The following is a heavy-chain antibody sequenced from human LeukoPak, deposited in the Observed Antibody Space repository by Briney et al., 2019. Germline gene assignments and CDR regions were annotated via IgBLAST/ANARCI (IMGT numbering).Heavy chain of an antibody. D-gene: IGHD4-11*01. V-gene: IGHV4-59*08. CDR1: GGSISGYY. CDR3: ARSVPSLDYLFDS. J-gene: IGHJ5*01. Sequence: SETLSLTCTVSGGSISGYYWTWIRQLPGKGLEWIGYIYNSGITNYNPSLKSRVTVSVNTSKNQFSLRLTSVTAADTAVYYCARSVPSLDYLFDSWGHGTLVTVSS. CDR2: IYNSGIT.